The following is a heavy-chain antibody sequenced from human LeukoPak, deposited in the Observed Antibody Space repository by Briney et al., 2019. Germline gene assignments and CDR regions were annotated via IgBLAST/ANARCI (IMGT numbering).Heavy chain of an antibody. V-gene: IGHV1-18*01. CDR2: ISAYNGNT. J-gene: IGHJ6*02. CDR1: GYTFTSYG. D-gene: IGHD3-3*01. Sequence: ASVKVSCKASGYTFTSYGISWVRQAPGQGLEWMGWISAYNGNTNYAQKLQGRVTMTTGTSTSTAYMELSSLRSEDTAVYYCARVLYATILGVVPREDNYYYGMDVWGQGTTVTVSS. CDR3: ARVLYATILGVVPREDNYYYGMDV.